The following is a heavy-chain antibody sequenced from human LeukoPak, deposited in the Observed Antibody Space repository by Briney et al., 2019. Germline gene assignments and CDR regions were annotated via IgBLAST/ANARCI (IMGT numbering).Heavy chain of an antibody. J-gene: IGHJ5*02. V-gene: IGHV3-23*01. CDR2: ISVSDITT. Sequence: PGGSLRLSCAASGFTFSIYAMSWVRQAPGKGLEWVSGISVSDITTSPAATVKSRFNISRQSSKTTLYLQMNTLRAEDTAVYYCAKDLRQLEWFDPWGQGTLVTVSS. CDR1: GFTFSIYA. D-gene: IGHD2-2*01. CDR3: AKDLRQLEWFDP.